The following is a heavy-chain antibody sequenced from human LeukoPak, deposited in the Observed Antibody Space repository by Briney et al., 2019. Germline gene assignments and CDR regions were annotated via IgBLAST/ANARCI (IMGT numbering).Heavy chain of an antibody. CDR1: GFTLSTYG. CDR2: ISYDGSNK. J-gene: IGHJ6*02. D-gene: IGHD1-20*01. Sequence: GGSLRLSCAASGFTLSTYGLHWVRQAPGKGLEWVAVISYDGSNKYYADSVKGRFTISRDNSKNTLYLQMNSLRAEDTAVYHCAKALLTGTYYSYAMDVWGQGTTVTVSS. CDR3: AKALLTGTYYSYAMDV. V-gene: IGHV3-30*18.